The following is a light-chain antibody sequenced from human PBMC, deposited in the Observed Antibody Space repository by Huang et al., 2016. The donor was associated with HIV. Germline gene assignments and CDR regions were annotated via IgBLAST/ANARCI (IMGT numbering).Light chain of an antibody. Sequence: DIQMTQSPSSLSASVGDRVTLTCRASQSISSYLNWYQVKPGKAPKLLIYAASTLQSGVPSSVSGSGSETDFTLTISSLQPEDFATYYCQQSYSTPRTFGQGTDLEIK. V-gene: IGKV1-39*01. CDR1: QSISSY. J-gene: IGKJ2*01. CDR2: AAS. CDR3: QQSYSTPRT.